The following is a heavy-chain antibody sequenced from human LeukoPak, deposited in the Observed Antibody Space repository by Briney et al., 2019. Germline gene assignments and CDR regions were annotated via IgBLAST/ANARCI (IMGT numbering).Heavy chain of an antibody. V-gene: IGHV4-34*01. CDR2: INHSGST. CDR3: ARYVLGYCTNGVCPRFDY. J-gene: IGHJ4*02. D-gene: IGHD2-8*01. CDR1: GGSFSGYY. Sequence: SETLSLTCAVYGGSFSGYYWSWIRQPPGKGLEWIGEINHSGSTNYNPSLKSRVTISVDTSENQFSPKLSSVTAADTAVYYYARYVLGYCTNGVCPRFDYWGQGTLVTVSS.